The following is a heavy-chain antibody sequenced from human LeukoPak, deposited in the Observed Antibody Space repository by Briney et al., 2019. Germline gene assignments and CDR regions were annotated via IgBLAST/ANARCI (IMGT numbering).Heavy chain of an antibody. V-gene: IGHV1-2*02. D-gene: IGHD3-22*01. J-gene: IGHJ4*02. Sequence: GASVKVSCKASGYTFTGYYMHWVRQAPGQGLEWMGWINPNSGGTNYAQKFQGRVTMTRDTSISTAYMELSRLRSDDTAVYYCARGSETYYYDSSGYYGYWGQGTLVTVSS. CDR3: ARGSETYYYDSSGYYGY. CDR2: INPNSGGT. CDR1: GYTFTGYY.